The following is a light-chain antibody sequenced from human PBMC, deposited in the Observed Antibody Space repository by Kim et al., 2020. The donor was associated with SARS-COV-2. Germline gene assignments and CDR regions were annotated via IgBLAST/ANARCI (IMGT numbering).Light chain of an antibody. CDR2: AVS. V-gene: IGKV1-39*01. J-gene: IGKJ5*01. Sequence: ASVGEVVTMTCRASQSIGKYLNWYQQKAGKAPKLLIYAVSILQSGVSARFSGSGSGTDFTLTINSLQPDDFATYFCQQSYTTPGTFGQGTRLEIK. CDR1: QSIGKY. CDR3: QQSYTTPGT.